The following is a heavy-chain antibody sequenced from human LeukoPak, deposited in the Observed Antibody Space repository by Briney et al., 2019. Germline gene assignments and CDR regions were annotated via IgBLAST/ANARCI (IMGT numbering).Heavy chain of an antibody. D-gene: IGHD6-13*01. CDR3: ARVVWYPEYSSSWYVFQH. Sequence: QSGGSLRLSCAASGFTFSSYSMNWVRQAPGKGPEWVSVIYSGGNTYYADSVKGRFTISRDNFKNTLYLQMNSLRAEDTAVYYCARVVWYPEYSSSWYVFQHWGQGTLVTVSS. J-gene: IGHJ1*01. CDR2: IYSGGNT. V-gene: IGHV3-66*01. CDR1: GFTFSSYS.